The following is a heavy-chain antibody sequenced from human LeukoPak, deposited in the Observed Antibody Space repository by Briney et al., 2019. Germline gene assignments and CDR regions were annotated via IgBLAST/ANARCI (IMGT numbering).Heavy chain of an antibody. CDR3: ARDPYNTILYRLAY. Sequence: GGSLRLSCVASGFTFTRQNTHAMSWVRQAPGMGLEWVSSISANGQATYYADSVEGRFTISRDNSKNTLYLQLNSLRAEDTATYYCARDPYNTILYRLAYWGQGTLVTVSS. J-gene: IGHJ4*02. V-gene: IGHV3-23*01. CDR1: GFTFTRQNTHA. CDR2: ISANGQAT. D-gene: IGHD3-10*01.